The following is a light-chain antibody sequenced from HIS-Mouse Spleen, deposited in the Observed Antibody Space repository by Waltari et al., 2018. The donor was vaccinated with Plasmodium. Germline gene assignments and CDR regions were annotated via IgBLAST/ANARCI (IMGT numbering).Light chain of an antibody. CDR2: GAS. V-gene: IGKV3-15*01. J-gene: IGKJ3*01. Sequence: EIVITQSPATLSVSPGEKANLPCRASQSVDSNLAWYQQKPGQAPRLLLCGASTRATGIPARFSGSGSGTEFTLTISSLQSEDFAVYYCQQYNNWSFTFGPGTKVDIK. CDR1: QSVDSN. CDR3: QQYNNWSFT.